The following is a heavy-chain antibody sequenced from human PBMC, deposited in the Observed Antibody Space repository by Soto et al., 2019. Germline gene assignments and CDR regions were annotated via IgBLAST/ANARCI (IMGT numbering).Heavy chain of an antibody. CDR2: ISSSGSTI. CDR1: GFTFSSYE. D-gene: IGHD5-12*01. Sequence: GGSLRLSCAASGFTFSSYEMNWVRQAPGKGLEWVSYISSSGSTIYYADSVKGRFTISRGNAKNSLYLQMNSLRAEGTAVYYCPRDEWLRLNYYYGMDVWGQGTTVTVSS. CDR3: PRDEWLRLNYYYGMDV. J-gene: IGHJ6*02. V-gene: IGHV3-48*03.